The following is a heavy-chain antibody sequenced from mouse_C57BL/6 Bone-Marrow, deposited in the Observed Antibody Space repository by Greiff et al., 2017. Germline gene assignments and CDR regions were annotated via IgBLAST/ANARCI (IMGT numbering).Heavy chain of an antibody. V-gene: IGHV1-54*01. CDR2: INPGSGGT. Sequence: QVQLQQSGAELVRPGTSVKVSCKASGYAFTNYLIEWVKQRPGQGLEWIGVINPGSGGTNYNEKFKGKATLTADTSSSTAYMQLSSLTSEDSAVYFCARWNPWFAYWGQGTLVTVSA. CDR3: ARWNPWFAY. CDR1: GYAFTNYL. J-gene: IGHJ3*01.